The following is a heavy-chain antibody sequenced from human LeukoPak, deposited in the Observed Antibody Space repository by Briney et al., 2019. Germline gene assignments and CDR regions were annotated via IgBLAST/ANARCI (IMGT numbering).Heavy chain of an antibody. CDR2: ISSSSSYI. Sequence: GGCLRLSSAASGFTFSIYNTNWVRQAPGKGLEWVSSISSSSSYIYYADSLKGRFTISRDNAKNSLYLQMNSLRAEDTAVYYCARVYCGGGCYSGYYGMDVWGRGTTVTVSS. CDR1: GFTFSIYN. J-gene: IGHJ6*02. D-gene: IGHD2-21*02. CDR3: ARVYCGGGCYSGYYGMDV. V-gene: IGHV3-21*01.